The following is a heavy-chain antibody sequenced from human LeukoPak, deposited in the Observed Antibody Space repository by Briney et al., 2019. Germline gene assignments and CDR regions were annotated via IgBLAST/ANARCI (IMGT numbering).Heavy chain of an antibody. Sequence: GGSLRLSCVASGFTFSSYAMHWVRQAPGKGLEWVAVISYDGSNKYYADSVKGRFTISRDNSKNTLYLQMNSLRAEDTAVYYCARGPASIAVAGTGVRSFDYYGMDVWGQGTTVTVSS. CDR3: ARGPASIAVAGTGVRSFDYYGMDV. V-gene: IGHV3-30-3*01. D-gene: IGHD6-19*01. CDR2: ISYDGSNK. CDR1: GFTFSSYA. J-gene: IGHJ6*02.